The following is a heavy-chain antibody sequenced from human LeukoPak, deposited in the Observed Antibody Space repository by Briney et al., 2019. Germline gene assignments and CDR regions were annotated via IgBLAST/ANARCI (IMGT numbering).Heavy chain of an antibody. V-gene: IGHV1-18*01. D-gene: IGHD6-13*01. Sequence: ASVKVSCKASGYTFTSYGVSWVRQAPGQGLEWMGWISAYNGNTNYAQKLQGRVTMTTDTSTSTAYMELRSLRSDDTAVYYCARDRGSSSWYGYWFDPWGQGTLVTVSS. CDR1: GYTFTSYG. CDR2: ISAYNGNT. CDR3: ARDRGSSSWYGYWFDP. J-gene: IGHJ5*02.